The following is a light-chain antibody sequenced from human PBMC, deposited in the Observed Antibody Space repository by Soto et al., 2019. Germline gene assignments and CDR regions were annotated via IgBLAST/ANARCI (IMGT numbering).Light chain of an antibody. CDR2: DDR. Sequence: SYELTQPPSVSVAPGQTATITCGGNNIGSKRVHWYQQRPGQAPVLVVYDDRDRPSGIPDRLSGSNSGNTATLTISRVEVGDEAEYHCQEWDSTLDQWIFGRGTKLTVL. V-gene: IGLV3-21*02. CDR1: NIGSKR. J-gene: IGLJ2*01. CDR3: QEWDSTLDQWI.